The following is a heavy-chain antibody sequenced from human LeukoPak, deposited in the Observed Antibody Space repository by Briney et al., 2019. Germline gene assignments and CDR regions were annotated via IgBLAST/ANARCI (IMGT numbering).Heavy chain of an antibody. D-gene: IGHD3-9*01. V-gene: IGHV3-11*05. CDR3: ARDYDILTGYFRRGFDY. J-gene: IGHJ4*02. CDR2: ITSSSSDT. Sequence: GGSLRLSCAASGFTFSDYYMSWIRQAPGKGLEWISYITSSSSDTNYADSVKGRFTISRDNAKKSLYLQMNSLRAEDTAVYYCARDYDILTGYFRRGFDYWGQGTLVTVSS. CDR1: GFTFSDYY.